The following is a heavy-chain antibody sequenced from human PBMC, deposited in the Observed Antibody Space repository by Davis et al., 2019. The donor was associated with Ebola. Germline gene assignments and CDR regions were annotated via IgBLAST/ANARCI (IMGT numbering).Heavy chain of an antibody. V-gene: IGHV4-59*01. CDR1: GGSISSYY. Sequence: MPSETLSLTCTVSGGSISSYYWSWIRQPPGKGLEWIGYIYYSGSTNYNPSLKSRVTISVDTSKNQFSLKLNSVTAADRAIYYCARGPNSVGDWYYGMDVWGQGTTVTVSS. D-gene: IGHD3-16*01. CDR2: IYYSGST. CDR3: ARGPNSVGDWYYGMDV. J-gene: IGHJ6*02.